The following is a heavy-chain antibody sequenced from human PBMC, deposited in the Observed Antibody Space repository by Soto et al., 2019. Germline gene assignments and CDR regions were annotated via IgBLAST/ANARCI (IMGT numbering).Heavy chain of an antibody. D-gene: IGHD6-13*01. V-gene: IGHV1-69*01. J-gene: IGHJ4*02. CDR3: ASSYGTSWYGDY. Sequence: QVQLVQSGAEVKKPGSSVKVSCKASGDTFNNYAVTWVRQAPGQGLEWMGGIIPILGTPNYAQRFHGRVTITADESTSTVYMELSSLRSEDTAVYYCASSYGTSWYGDYWGQGTLVTVSS. CDR2: IIPILGTP. CDR1: GDTFNNYA.